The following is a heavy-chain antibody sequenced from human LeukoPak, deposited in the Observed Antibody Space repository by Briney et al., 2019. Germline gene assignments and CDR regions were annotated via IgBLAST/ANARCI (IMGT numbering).Heavy chain of an antibody. J-gene: IGHJ4*02. CDR3: ASFIGDFDWLFVGY. V-gene: IGHV3-21*01. Sequence: KPGGSLRLSCTASGLTFSTSGFNWVRQAPGKGLEWVSSISSSSSYIYYADSVKGRFTISRDNAKNSLYLQMNSLRAEDTAVYYCASFIGDFDWLFVGYWGQGTLVTVSS. CDR1: GLTFSTSG. D-gene: IGHD3-9*01. CDR2: ISSSSSYI.